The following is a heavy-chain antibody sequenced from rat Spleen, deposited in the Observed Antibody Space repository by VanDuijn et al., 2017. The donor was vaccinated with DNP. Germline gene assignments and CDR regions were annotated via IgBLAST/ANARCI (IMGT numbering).Heavy chain of an antibody. CDR2: ISYDGSST. D-gene: IGHD1-9*01. CDR3: ARRYGYTYWYFDF. Sequence: EVQLVESGGGLVQPGRSLKLSCAASGFTFSDYNMAWVRQGPKTGLELVATISYDGSSTYYRDSVKGRFTISRDNAKSTLYLQMNSLRSEDTATYYCARRYGYTYWYFDFWGPGTMVTVSS. J-gene: IGHJ1*01. CDR1: GFTFSDYN. V-gene: IGHV5-7*01.